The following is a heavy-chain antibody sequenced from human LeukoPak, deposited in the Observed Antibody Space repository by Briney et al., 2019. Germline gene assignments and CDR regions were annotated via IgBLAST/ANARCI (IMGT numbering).Heavy chain of an antibody. D-gene: IGHD3-22*01. V-gene: IGHV4-59*13. CDR3: ARGPGYYDSRHFDY. J-gene: IGHJ4*02. CDR2: IYYSGSI. CDR1: GASISSYY. Sequence: PSETLSLTCTVSGASISSYYWSWIRQPPGKGLEWIGDIYYSGSIKYNPSLKSRVTMSVDTSKNQFSLKLSSVTAADTAVYYCARGPGYYDSRHFDYWGQGTLVTVSS.